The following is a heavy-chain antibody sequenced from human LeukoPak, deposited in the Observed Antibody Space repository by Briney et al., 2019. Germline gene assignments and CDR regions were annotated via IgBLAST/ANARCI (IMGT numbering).Heavy chain of an antibody. CDR2: INPNSGGT. CDR3: ARDHSPMIEYYFDY. D-gene: IGHD3-22*01. CDR1: GYTFTGYY. V-gene: IGHV1-2*02. Sequence: ASVKVSCKASGYTFTGYYMHWVRQAPGQGLEWMGWINPNSGGTNYAQKFQGRVTMTRDTSISTAYMELSRLRSDDTAVYYCARDHSPMIEYYFDYWGQGTLVTASS. J-gene: IGHJ4*02.